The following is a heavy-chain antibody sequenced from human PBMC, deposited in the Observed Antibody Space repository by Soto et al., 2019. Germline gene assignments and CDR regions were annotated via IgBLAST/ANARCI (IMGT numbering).Heavy chain of an antibody. CDR2: VYHTGST. Sequence: QVQLQESGPGLVKPSQTLSLSCTVSGDSMSRGDYYWSWIRLPPGKGLEWIGFVYHTGSTYYSPALKGRVDMSVDTSNNQFSLKLNSVTAADSAVYYCARDPLYVYGDLSHVFDMWGQGTMVTVSS. D-gene: IGHD4-17*01. V-gene: IGHV4-30-4*01. CDR3: ARDPLYVYGDLSHVFDM. J-gene: IGHJ3*02. CDR1: GDSMSRGDYY.